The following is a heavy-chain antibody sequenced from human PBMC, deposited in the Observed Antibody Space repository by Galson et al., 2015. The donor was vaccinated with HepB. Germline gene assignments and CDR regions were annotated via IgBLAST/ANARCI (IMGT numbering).Heavy chain of an antibody. V-gene: IGHV1-18*04. J-gene: IGHJ4*02. D-gene: IGHD3-10*01. CDR2: ISAYNGNT. Sequence: SVKVSCKASGYTFTSYGTSWVRQAPGQGLEWMGWISAYNGNTNYAQKLQGRVTMTTDTSTSTAYMELRSLRSDDTAVYYCARVNTMVRGVIKPPPDYWGQGTLVTVSS. CDR1: GYTFTSYG. CDR3: ARVNTMVRGVIKPPPDY.